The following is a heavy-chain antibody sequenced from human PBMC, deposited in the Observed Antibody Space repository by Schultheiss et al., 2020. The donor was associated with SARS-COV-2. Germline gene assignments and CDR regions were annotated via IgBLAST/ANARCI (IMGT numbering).Heavy chain of an antibody. J-gene: IGHJ6*02. V-gene: IGHV1-2*02. Sequence: VKVSCKASGYTFTGYYMHWVRQAPGQGLEWMGWINPNSGGTNYAQKFQGRVTMTRDTSISTAYMELSRLRSDDTAVYYCALPGIAITRYYYYYGMDVWGQGTTVTVSS. CDR3: ALPGIAITRYYYYYGMDV. CDR1: GYTFTGYY. D-gene: IGHD6-13*01. CDR2: INPNSGGT.